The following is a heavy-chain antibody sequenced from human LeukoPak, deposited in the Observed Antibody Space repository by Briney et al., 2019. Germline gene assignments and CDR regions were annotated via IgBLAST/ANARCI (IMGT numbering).Heavy chain of an antibody. Sequence: SETLSLTCTVSGGSISSGGYYWSWIRQHPGKGLEWIGYIYYSGSTHYNPSPKSRVTISVDTSKNQFSLKLSSVTAADTAVDYCARTITYYYGSGSHPKSEYYYYMDVWGQGTMVTVS. J-gene: IGHJ6*03. V-gene: IGHV4-31*03. CDR3: ARTITYYYGSGSHPKSEYYYYMDV. CDR1: GGSISSGGYY. CDR2: IYYSGST. D-gene: IGHD3-10*01.